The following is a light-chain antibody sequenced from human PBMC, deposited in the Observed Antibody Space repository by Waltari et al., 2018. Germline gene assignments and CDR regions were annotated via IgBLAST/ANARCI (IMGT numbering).Light chain of an antibody. V-gene: IGKV1-6*01. CDR2: AAS. J-gene: IGKJ4*01. Sequence: AIQMTQSPSSLSASVGDRVTITCRASQGIRNDLGWYHQIPGKAPKLLIYAASSLNSGVPSMFSGSGSGTDFTLTISSLQPEDFATYYCLQDYSYPFTFGGGTKVEIK. CDR1: QGIRND. CDR3: LQDYSYPFT.